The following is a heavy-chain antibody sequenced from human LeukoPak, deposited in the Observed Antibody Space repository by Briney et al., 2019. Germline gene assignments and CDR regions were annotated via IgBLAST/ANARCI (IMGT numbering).Heavy chain of an antibody. CDR1: GDSITSGSYY. Sequence: SETLSLTCTVSGDSITSGSYYWGWIRQPPGKGLEWIGSIYYSGSTYYNPSLKSRVTISVDTSKNQFSLKLSSVTAADTAVYYCARGAAVIWGQGTLVTVSS. D-gene: IGHD2/OR15-2a*01. CDR2: IYYSGST. CDR3: ARGAAVI. V-gene: IGHV4-39*07. J-gene: IGHJ4*02.